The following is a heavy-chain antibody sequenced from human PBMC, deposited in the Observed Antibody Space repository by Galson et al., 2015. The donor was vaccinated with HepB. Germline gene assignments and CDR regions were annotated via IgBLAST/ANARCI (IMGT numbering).Heavy chain of an antibody. CDR2: ISGFSGDT. V-gene: IGHV1-18*01. J-gene: IGHJ5*02. CDR1: NYTFSGYG. CDR3: ARDRAVSTNWGGGGWFDP. Sequence: SVKVSCKASNYTFSGYGINWVRQAPGQGLEWMGWISGFSGDTNYQRNFQGRISMTRDTSTSTVYLEVTSLRSDDTAVYYCARDRAVSTNWGGGGWFDPWGQGTLVTVSS. D-gene: IGHD7-27*01.